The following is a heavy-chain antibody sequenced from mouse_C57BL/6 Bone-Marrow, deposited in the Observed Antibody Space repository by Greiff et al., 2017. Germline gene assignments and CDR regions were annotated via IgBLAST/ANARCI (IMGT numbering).Heavy chain of an antibody. CDR2: IYPRSGNT. Sequence: VQLQESGAELARPGASVKLSCKASGYTFTSYGISWVKQRTGQGLEWIGEIYPRSGNTYYNEKFKGKATLTADKSSSTAYMELRSLTSEDSAVYFCARPTPYAMDYWGQGTSVTGSS. CDR3: ARPTPYAMDY. CDR1: GYTFTSYG. J-gene: IGHJ4*01. V-gene: IGHV1-81*01.